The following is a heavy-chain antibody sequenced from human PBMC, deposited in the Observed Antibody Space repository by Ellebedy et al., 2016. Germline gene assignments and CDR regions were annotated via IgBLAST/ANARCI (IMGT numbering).Heavy chain of an antibody. J-gene: IGHJ3*02. V-gene: IGHV3-21*01. CDR2: ISSSSSYI. CDR1: GFTFSSYA. Sequence: GESLKISXAASGFTFSSYAMHWVRQAPGQGLEWVSSISSSSSYIYYADSVKGRFTISRDNAKNSLYLQMNSLRAEDTAVYYCARDGAGLVTPLGAFDIWGQGTMVTVSS. CDR3: ARDGAGLVTPLGAFDI. D-gene: IGHD3/OR15-3a*01.